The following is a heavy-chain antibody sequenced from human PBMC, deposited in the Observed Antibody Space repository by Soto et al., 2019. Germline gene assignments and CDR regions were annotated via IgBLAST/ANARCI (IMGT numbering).Heavy chain of an antibody. Sequence: QVQLVESGGGVVQPGRSLRLSCAASRFPFSRHGMHWVRQAPGKGLEWVAVTVSDGSEDYYADSVEGRFTISRDNSKNTLYLEMNNLRPEDTAVYYCVRYDDYEDNGLDSWGQGTLLTVSS. V-gene: IGHV3-33*01. D-gene: IGHD4-17*01. J-gene: IGHJ5*01. CDR1: RFPFSRHG. CDR2: TVSDGSED. CDR3: VRYDDYEDNGLDS.